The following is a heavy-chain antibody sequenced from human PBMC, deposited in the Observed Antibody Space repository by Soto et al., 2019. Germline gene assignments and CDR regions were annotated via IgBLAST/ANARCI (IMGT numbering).Heavy chain of an antibody. V-gene: IGHV4-59*12. CDR1: GASSSYYY. D-gene: IGHD2-15*01. J-gene: IGHJ4*02. CDR2: IYYSGAT. Sequence: SETLSLTCTVSGASSSYYYLTWIRQPPGKGLEWIGYIYYSGATHYNPSLKSRVTISMDRSKNQVSLSLKSVTAADTAVYYCAREDSGAFFDFWGQGNLVTVSS. CDR3: AREDSGAFFDF.